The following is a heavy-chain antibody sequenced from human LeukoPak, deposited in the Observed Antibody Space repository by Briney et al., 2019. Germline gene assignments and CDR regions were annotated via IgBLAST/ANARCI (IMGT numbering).Heavy chain of an antibody. V-gene: IGHV1-2*02. D-gene: IGHD6-19*01. CDR2: INPNSGGT. Sequence: ASVKVSCKASGYTFTGYYMHWVRQAPRQGLEWMGWINPNSGGTNYAQKFQGRVTMTRDTSISTAYMELSRLRSDDTAVYYCARDRIRSIAVAGTGLIDYWGQGTLVTVSS. J-gene: IGHJ4*02. CDR1: GYTFTGYY. CDR3: ARDRIRSIAVAGTGLIDY.